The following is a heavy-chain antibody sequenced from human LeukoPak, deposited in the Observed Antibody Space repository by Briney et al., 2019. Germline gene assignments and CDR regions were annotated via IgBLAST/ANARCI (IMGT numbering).Heavy chain of an antibody. J-gene: IGHJ5*02. D-gene: IGHD3-3*01. CDR2: IYYSGST. V-gene: IGHV4-59*08. CDR1: GGSISSYY. CDR3: ARFGVVIS. Sequence: PSETLSLTCTVSGGSISSYYWSWVRQPLGKGLEWIGYIYYSGSTNYNPSLKSRVTISVDTSKNQFSLKLSSVTAADTAVYYCARFGVVISWGQGTLVTVSS.